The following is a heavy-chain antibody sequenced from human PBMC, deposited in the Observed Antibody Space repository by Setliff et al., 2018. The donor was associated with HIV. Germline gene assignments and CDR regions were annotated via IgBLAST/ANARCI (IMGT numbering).Heavy chain of an antibody. CDR3: ARVRGDSGWYVFDY. D-gene: IGHD6-19*01. V-gene: IGHV4-59*11. CDR1: GVSISSHY. CDR2: IYYSGST. Sequence: PSETLSLTCTVSGVSISSHYWGWIRQPPGKGLEWIGSIYYSGSTNYNPSLKSRVTISVDTSKNQFSLKLSSVTAADTAVYHCARVRGDSGWYVFDYWGQGTLVTVSS. J-gene: IGHJ4*02.